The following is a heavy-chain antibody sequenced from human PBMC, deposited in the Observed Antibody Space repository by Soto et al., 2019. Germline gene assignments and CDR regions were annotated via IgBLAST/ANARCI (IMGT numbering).Heavy chain of an antibody. CDR2: IIPIFGTA. D-gene: IGHD5-12*01. J-gene: IGHJ5*02. Sequence: SVKVSCKASGGTFSSYAISWVRQAPGQGLEWMGGIIPIFGTANYAQKFQGRVTITADESTSTAYMELSSLRSEDTAVYYCARAIKEMATTNNWFDPWGQGTMVTVSS. V-gene: IGHV1-69*13. CDR1: GGTFSSYA. CDR3: ARAIKEMATTNNWFDP.